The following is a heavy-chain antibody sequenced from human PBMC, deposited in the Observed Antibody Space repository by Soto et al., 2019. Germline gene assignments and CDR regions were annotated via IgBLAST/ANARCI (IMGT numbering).Heavy chain of an antibody. D-gene: IGHD3-10*01. Sequence: SETLSLTCAAYGGSFSDYSWNWLRQPPGKGLEWIGEINQSGSTDYNLSLKSRVTISVHTSKTQFSLRLSSVTAADTAVYYCARSIGRGYNWFDPWGQGILVTVSS. CDR2: INQSGST. CDR3: ARSIGRGYNWFDP. CDR1: GGSFSDYS. J-gene: IGHJ5*02. V-gene: IGHV4-34*01.